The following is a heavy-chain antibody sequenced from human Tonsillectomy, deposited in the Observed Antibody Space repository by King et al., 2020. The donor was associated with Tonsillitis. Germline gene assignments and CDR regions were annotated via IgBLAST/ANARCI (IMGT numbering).Heavy chain of an antibody. V-gene: IGHV5-51*03. Sequence: VQLVQSGAEVKKLGESLKISCKASGYIFTNYWIGWVRQMPGKGLEWMGIIYPGDSDTRYSPSFQGQVTISVDKSISTALLQWSGLRASDTAMYYCARLHSNGWYYFDYWGQGTLVTVSS. CDR2: IYPGDSDT. D-gene: IGHD6-19*01. J-gene: IGHJ4*02. CDR1: GYIFTNYW. CDR3: ARLHSNGWYYFDY.